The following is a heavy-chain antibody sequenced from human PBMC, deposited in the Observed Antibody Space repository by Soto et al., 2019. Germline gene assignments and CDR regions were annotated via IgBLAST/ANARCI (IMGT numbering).Heavy chain of an antibody. V-gene: IGHV1-69*01. CDR2: IIPIFGTT. Sequence: SVQVSCKASGGTFSSYAISCVRQAPGQGLEWMGGIIPIFGTTNYAPKFQGRVTITADESTSTAYMALSSLRSEDTAVYYCANPRGYSYGAWGQGTLVTVSS. D-gene: IGHD5-18*01. J-gene: IGHJ5*02. CDR1: GGTFSSYA. CDR3: ANPRGYSYGA.